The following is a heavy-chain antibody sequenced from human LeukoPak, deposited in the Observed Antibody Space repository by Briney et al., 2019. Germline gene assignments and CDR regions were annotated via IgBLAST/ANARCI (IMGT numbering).Heavy chain of an antibody. CDR1: GGTFSSYA. D-gene: IGHD6-19*01. CDR2: IIPILGIA. V-gene: IGHV1-69*04. Sequence: ASVKVSCKASGGTFSSYAISWVRQAPGQGLEWMGRIIPILGIANYAQKFQGRVTITADKSTSTAYMGLSSLRSEDTAVYYCARDRYSSGSFTTWFDPWGQGTLVTVSS. CDR3: ARDRYSSGSFTTWFDP. J-gene: IGHJ5*02.